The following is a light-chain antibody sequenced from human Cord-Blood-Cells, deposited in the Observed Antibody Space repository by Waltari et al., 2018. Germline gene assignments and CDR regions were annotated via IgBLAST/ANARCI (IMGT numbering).Light chain of an antibody. CDR2: AAS. V-gene: IGKV1-39*01. J-gene: IGKJ2*03. CDR3: QQSDSTPDS. CDR1: QSISSY. Sequence: DIQMTQSPSYLSSSVGYRVTLTCRASQSISSYLNWYQQKPGKAPKLLIYAASSLQSGVPSRFSGSGSGTDFTLTISSLQTEDFSTYYCQQSDSTPDSFGQGTKLEIK.